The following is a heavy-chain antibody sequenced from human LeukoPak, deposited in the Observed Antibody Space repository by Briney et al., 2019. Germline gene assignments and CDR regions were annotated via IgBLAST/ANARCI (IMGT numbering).Heavy chain of an antibody. CDR2: VSSSGSII. J-gene: IGHJ4*02. CDR3: ARGADY. CDR1: GFTFSSYA. Sequence: GGSLRLSCAASGFTFSSYAMSWVRQAPGEGLEWVSYVSSSGSIIYYADSLRGRFIISRDNAKNSLYLQMNSLRAEDTAVYYCARGADYWGQGTLVTVSS. V-gene: IGHV3-48*03.